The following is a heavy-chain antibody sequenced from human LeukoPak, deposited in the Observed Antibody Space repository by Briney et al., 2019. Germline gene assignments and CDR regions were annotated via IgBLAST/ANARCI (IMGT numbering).Heavy chain of an antibody. CDR2: INPSGGST. CDR1: GYTFTSYY. D-gene: IGHD3-22*01. CDR3: ARAPAAGILYYYDSSGLDY. J-gene: IGHJ4*02. V-gene: IGHV1-46*01. Sequence: ASVKVSCKASGYTFTSYYMHWVRQAPGQGLEWMEIINPSGGSTSYAQKFQGRVTMTRDTSTSTVYMELSSLRSEDTAVYYCARAPAAGILYYYDSSGLDYWGQGTLATVSS.